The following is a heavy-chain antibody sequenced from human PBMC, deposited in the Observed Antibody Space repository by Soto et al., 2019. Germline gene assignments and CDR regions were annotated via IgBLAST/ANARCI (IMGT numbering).Heavy chain of an antibody. J-gene: IGHJ2*01. CDR1: GGSISDNY. V-gene: IGHV4-59*13. Sequence: QVQLQESGPGLVKPSETLSLTCTVSGGSISDNYWSCIRQPPGNGLEWLGYLYYNESTNYNPSLEGRVTISSDTSKNQLSLNLRSVTAADTAVYYCARGTDAHSGRYLDSWGRGMHVTVSS. CDR2: LYYNEST. CDR3: ARGTDAHSGRYLDS. D-gene: IGHD1-26*01.